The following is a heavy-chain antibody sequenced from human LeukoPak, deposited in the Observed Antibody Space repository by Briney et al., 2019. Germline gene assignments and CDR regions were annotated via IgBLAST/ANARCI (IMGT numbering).Heavy chain of an antibody. Sequence: PGGSLRLSCAASGFTFSSSAMSWVRQAPGKGLEWVAVISYDGSNKYYADSVKGRFTISRDNSKNTLYLQMNSLRAEDTAVYYCAKERGSSGWFVFRRADYYGMDVWGQGTTVTVSS. CDR2: ISYDGSNK. CDR1: GFTFSSSA. J-gene: IGHJ6*02. V-gene: IGHV3-30*18. D-gene: IGHD6-19*01. CDR3: AKERGSSGWFVFRRADYYGMDV.